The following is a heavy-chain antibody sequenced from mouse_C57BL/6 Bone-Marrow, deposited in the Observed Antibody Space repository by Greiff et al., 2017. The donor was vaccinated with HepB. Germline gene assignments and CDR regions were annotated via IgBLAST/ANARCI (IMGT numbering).Heavy chain of an antibody. CDR2: IYPKSGGT. CDR3: ARNGQERDFDY. CDR1: GYTFTSYW. V-gene: IGHV1-72*01. Sequence: QVQLQQPGAELVKPGASVKLSCKASGYTFTSYWMHWVKQRPGRGLEWIGRIYPKSGGTKYNEKCKCKATLTAHKPSSTAYMQLSSLTSEDSAVYYCARNGQERDFDYWGQGTTRTVSS. D-gene: IGHD3-3*01. J-gene: IGHJ2*01.